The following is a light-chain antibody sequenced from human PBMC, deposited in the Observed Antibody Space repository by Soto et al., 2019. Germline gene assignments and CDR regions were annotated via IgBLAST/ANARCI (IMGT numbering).Light chain of an antibody. CDR2: DDN. J-gene: IGLJ1*01. CDR3: AAWDDSLNGHYV. Sequence: QSVLTQPPSVSAAPGQKVTISCSGSSSSIGGNSVSWYQQLPGTAPKLLIYDDNKRPSGIPDRFSGSKSGTSASLASSGLQSEDEADYYCAAWDDSLNGHYVFGTGTKVTVL. V-gene: IGLV1-51*01. CDR1: SSSIGGNS.